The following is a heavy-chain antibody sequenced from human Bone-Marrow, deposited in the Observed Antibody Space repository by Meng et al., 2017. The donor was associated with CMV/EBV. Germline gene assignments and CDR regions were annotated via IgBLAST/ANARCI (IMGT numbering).Heavy chain of an antibody. J-gene: IGHJ4*02. CDR2: IYWNDDK. V-gene: IGHV2-5*01. Sequence: FSGFSLSNSGVGVGWIRQPPGKALEWLALIYWNDDKRYSPSLKSRLTITKDTSKNQVVLTMTNMDPVDTATYYCAHSQGLSGYYHFDYWGQGTLVTVSS. D-gene: IGHD3-22*01. CDR1: GFSLSNSGVG. CDR3: AHSQGLSGYYHFDY.